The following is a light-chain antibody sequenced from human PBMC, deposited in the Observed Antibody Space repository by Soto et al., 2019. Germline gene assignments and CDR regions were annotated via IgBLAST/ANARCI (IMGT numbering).Light chain of an antibody. J-gene: IGKJ1*01. CDR3: QQYDSSPWT. CDR2: GAS. CDR1: QSDSSSF. V-gene: IGKV3-20*01. Sequence: EIVLTQSPGTLSLSPGERATLSCRASQSDSSSFLAWYQQKPGQAPRLLIYGASTRATGIPDRFSGSGSGTDFTLTISRLEPEDFAVYYCQQYDSSPWTFGQGTKVEIK.